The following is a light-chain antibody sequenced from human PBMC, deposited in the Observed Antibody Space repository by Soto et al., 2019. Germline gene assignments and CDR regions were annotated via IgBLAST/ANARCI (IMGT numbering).Light chain of an antibody. CDR2: DTS. J-gene: IGKJ5*01. Sequence: VVWTQSPATLCLSPGERGTLSVWASQSVSSSYVAWYQHKPGLAPRLLIHDTSSRAIGIPDRLSGSKSGTNFTLTIRRMEPEDVGMYYCQQYGSSPITFGQGTRLEIK. V-gene: IGKV3D-20*01. CDR1: QSVSSSY. CDR3: QQYGSSPIT.